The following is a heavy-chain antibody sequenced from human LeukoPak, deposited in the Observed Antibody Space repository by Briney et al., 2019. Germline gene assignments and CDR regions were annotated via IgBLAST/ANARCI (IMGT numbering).Heavy chain of an antibody. J-gene: IGHJ5*02. CDR1: GFTFGDYA. V-gene: IGHV3-49*04. CDR2: IRSKAYGGTT. CDR3: TRALLGGCSGGSCFSGWFDP. Sequence: GGSLRLSCTVSGFTFGDYAMSWVRQAPGKGMEWVGFIRSKAYGGTTEYAASVKGRFTISRDDSKSIAYLQMNSLKTEDTAVYYCTRALLGGCSGGSCFSGWFDPWGQGTLVTVSS. D-gene: IGHD2-15*01.